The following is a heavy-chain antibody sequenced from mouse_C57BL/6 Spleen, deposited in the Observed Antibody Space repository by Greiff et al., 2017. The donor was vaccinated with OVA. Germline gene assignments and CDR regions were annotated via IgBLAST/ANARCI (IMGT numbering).Heavy chain of an antibody. CDR2: IHPNSGST. Sequence: QVQLQQPGAELVKPGASVKLSCKASGYTFTSYWMHWVKQRPGQGLERIGMIHPNSGSTNYNEKFKSKATLTVDKSSSTAYMQLSSLTSEDSAVYYCARWVSSGSDYWGQGTTLTVSS. CDR3: ARWVSSGSDY. CDR1: GYTFTSYW. J-gene: IGHJ2*01. D-gene: IGHD3-2*02. V-gene: IGHV1-64*01.